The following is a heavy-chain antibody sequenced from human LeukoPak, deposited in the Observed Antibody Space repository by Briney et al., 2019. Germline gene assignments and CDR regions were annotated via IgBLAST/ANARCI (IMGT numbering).Heavy chain of an antibody. D-gene: IGHD3-9*01. CDR3: ARAKEYYDILTGYGYYYGMDV. V-gene: IGHV3-21*01. CDR1: GFTFSTHA. Sequence: GGSLRLSCAASGFTFSTHAMSWVRQAPGKGLEWVSSISSSSSYIYYADSVKGRFTISRDNAKNSLYLQMNSLRAEDTAVYYCARAKEYYDILTGYGYYYGMDVWGQGTTVTVSS. J-gene: IGHJ6*02. CDR2: ISSSSSYI.